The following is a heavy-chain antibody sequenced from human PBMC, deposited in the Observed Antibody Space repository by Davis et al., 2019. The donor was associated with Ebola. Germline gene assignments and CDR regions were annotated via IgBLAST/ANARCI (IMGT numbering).Heavy chain of an antibody. CDR3: TRDLSPSDVWRRYFEF. CDR1: GSSFRNDW. D-gene: IGHD3-16*01. V-gene: IGHV3-7*03. Sequence: PGGSLRLSCAVSGSSFRNDWMAWVRQAPGKGLEWVDNINHIGYEKYYGDSVKGRFTISRDNAKNSVYLQMDSLRVEDTAVYYCTRDLSPSDVWRRYFEFWGQGTLVTVSS. CDR2: INHIGYEK. J-gene: IGHJ4*02.